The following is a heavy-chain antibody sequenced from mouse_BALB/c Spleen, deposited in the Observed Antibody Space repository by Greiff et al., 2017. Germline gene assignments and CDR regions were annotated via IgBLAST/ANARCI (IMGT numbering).Heavy chain of an antibody. D-gene: IGHD3-2*02. CDR2: ISSGGSYT. Sequence: DVMLVESGGGLVKPGGSLKLSCAASGFTFSSYAMSWVRQSPEKRLEWVAEISSGGSYTYYPDTVTGRFTISRDNAKNTLYLEMSSLRSEDTAMYYCAREGLDYAMDYWGQGTSVTVSS. V-gene: IGHV5-9-4*01. CDR3: AREGLDYAMDY. J-gene: IGHJ4*01. CDR1: GFTFSSYA.